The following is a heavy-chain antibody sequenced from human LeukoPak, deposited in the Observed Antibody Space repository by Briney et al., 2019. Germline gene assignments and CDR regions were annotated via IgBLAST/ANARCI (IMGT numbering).Heavy chain of an antibody. CDR3: ARGRGSS. Sequence: PGGSLRLSCAASGCTFTSYVMNWVRQPPGKGLEWISYIGTRGTTMYYADSVKGRFTISRDNAKNSLYLQMNSLRDEDTAIYYCARGRGSSWGQGTLVTVSS. J-gene: IGHJ5*02. CDR2: IGTRGTTM. D-gene: IGHD2-21*01. CDR1: GCTFTSYV. V-gene: IGHV3-48*02.